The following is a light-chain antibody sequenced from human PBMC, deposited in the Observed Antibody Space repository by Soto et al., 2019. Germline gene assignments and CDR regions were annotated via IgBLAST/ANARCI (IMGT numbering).Light chain of an antibody. CDR2: GNS. J-gene: IGLJ1*01. V-gene: IGLV1-40*01. CDR3: QSYDSSLSGPYV. Sequence: QSVLTQPPSVSGAPGQRVTISCTGSSSNIGAGYDVHWYQQLPGTAPKLLIYGNSNRPSGVPDRFSGSKSGTSASLAITGLQAEDEADYYCQSYDSSLSGPYVFGTCTQLTVL. CDR1: SSNIGAGYD.